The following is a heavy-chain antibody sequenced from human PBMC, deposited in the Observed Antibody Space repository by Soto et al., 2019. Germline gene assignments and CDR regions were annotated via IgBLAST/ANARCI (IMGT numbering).Heavy chain of an antibody. CDR3: SLSDRYYGMDV. CDR1: GFTFSSYA. CDR2: ISTSGGSK. J-gene: IGHJ6*02. Sequence: PGGSLRLSCAASGFTFSSYAMSWLRQAPGKGLEWVSSISTSGGSKYYADSVKGRFTISRDNSNNTLYLQMNSLRAEDTAVYYCSLSDRYYGMDVWGLGTTVTVSS. V-gene: IGHV3-23*01.